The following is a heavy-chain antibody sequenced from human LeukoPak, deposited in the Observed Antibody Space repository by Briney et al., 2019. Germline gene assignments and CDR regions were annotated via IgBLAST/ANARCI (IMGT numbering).Heavy chain of an antibody. V-gene: IGHV4-39*07. J-gene: IGHJ4*02. CDR1: GVSISSSSYY. CDR3: ARTYGNYELDY. D-gene: IGHD4-11*01. CDR2: MYYSGSS. Sequence: SETLSLTCTASGVSISSSSYYWGWIRQPPGKGLEWIGTMYYSGSSHYNPSLESRVTISVDTSKNQFSLRLNSVTAADTAVYYCARTYGNYELDYWGQGTLVTVSS.